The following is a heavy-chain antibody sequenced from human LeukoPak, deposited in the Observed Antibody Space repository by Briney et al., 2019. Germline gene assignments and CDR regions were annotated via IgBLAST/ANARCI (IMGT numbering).Heavy chain of an antibody. CDR1: GFTFSSYD. D-gene: IGHD2-2*01. J-gene: IGHJ4*02. V-gene: IGHV3-13*01. CDR3: ARAGGSSRSTSCFDD. Sequence: GGSLRLSCTASGFTFSSYDMHWVRQATGKGLEWVSGIGTAGDTYYSDSLKGRFTISRDNAKNSLYLQMNGLRVGDTAVYYCARAGGSSRSTSCFDDWGQGTLVTVSS. CDR2: IGTAGDT.